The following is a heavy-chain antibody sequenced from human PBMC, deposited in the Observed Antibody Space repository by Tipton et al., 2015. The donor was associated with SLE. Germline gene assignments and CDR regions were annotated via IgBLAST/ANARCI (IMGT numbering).Heavy chain of an antibody. V-gene: IGHV3-21*01. CDR1: GFTFSSYS. CDR2: ISSSSSYI. Sequence: GSLRLSCAASGFTFSSYSMNWVRQAPGKGLEWVSSISSSSSYIYYADSVKGRFTISRDNAKNSLYLQMNSLRAEDTAVYYCARDGGCQQLDGCAFDIWGQGTMVTVSS. CDR3: ARDGGCQQLDGCAFDI. D-gene: IGHD6-13*01. J-gene: IGHJ3*02.